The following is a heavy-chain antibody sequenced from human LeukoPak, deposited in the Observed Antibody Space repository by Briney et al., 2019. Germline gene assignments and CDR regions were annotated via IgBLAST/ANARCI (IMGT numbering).Heavy chain of an antibody. V-gene: IGHV1-2*02. CDR1: GYTFTGYY. CDR2: INPNSGDT. J-gene: IGHJ6*03. D-gene: IGHD2-8*01. CDR3: AKSAGHCSNGLCHTDYYMDV. Sequence: ASVKVSCKASGYTFTGYYMHWVRQAPGQGLEWMGRINPNSGDTNYGQKFQGRVTMTSDTSISTAYMELSSLRPDDTAVYHCAKSAGHCSNGLCHTDYYMDVWGKGTTVTVSS.